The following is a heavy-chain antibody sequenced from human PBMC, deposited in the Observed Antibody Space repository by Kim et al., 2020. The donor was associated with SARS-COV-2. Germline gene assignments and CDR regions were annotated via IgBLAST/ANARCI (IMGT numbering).Heavy chain of an antibody. CDR1: GGSISSYY. CDR3: ARLLGFGELYYYYGMDV. Sequence: SETLSLTCTVSGGSISSYYWSWIRQPPGKGLEWIGYIYYSGSTNYNPSLKSRVTISVDTSKNQFSLKLSSVTAADTAVYYCARLLGFGELYYYYGMDVWGQGTTVTVSS. D-gene: IGHD3-10*01. J-gene: IGHJ6*02. CDR2: IYYSGST. V-gene: IGHV4-59*08.